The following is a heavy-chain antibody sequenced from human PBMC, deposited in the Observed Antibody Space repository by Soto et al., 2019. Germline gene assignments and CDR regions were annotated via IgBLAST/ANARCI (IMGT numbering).Heavy chain of an antibody. Sequence: EVQLLESGGGLVQPGGSLRLSCAASGFTFSSYAMSWVRQAPGKGLEWVSAISGSGGSTYYADSVKGRFTISRDNSKNKLNLQMKSLRAEDTAVYYCAKGDGYYGSGSYYRPLGYWGQGTLVTVSS. CDR3: AKGDGYYGSGSYYRPLGY. D-gene: IGHD3-10*01. CDR1: GFTFSSYA. V-gene: IGHV3-23*01. J-gene: IGHJ4*02. CDR2: ISGSGGST.